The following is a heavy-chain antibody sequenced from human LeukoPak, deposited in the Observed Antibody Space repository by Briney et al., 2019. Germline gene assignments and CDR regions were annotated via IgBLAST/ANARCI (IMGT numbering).Heavy chain of an antibody. J-gene: IGHJ6*03. D-gene: IGHD1-26*01. CDR1: GFTFSSYA. V-gene: IGHV3-30*04. Sequence: PGRSLRLSCAASGFTFSSYAMHWVRQAPGKGLEWVAVISYDGSNKYYADSVKGRFTISRDNSKNTLYLQMNSLRAEDTAVYYCARDEWELGYYYYMDVWGKGTTVTVSS. CDR2: ISYDGSNK. CDR3: ARDEWELGYYYYMDV.